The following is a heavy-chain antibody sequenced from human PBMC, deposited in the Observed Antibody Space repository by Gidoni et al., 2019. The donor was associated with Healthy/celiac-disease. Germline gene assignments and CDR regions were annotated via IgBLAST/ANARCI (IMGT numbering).Heavy chain of an antibody. D-gene: IGHD3-22*01. CDR3: ARDPFNYYYSSGTTDY. CDR2: NWYDGSNQ. V-gene: IGHV3-33*01. CDR1: GFTLCSYG. J-gene: IGHJ4*01. Sequence: QGQLVESGGGVGQPGRALRLSCAASGFTLCSYGMHWVRQAPGKGLALWAVNWYDGSNQYYADSVKGRFTLSRDNSKNTLYLQMTSLRADDTAVYYCARDPFNYYYSSGTTDYWCHGTLVTVSS.